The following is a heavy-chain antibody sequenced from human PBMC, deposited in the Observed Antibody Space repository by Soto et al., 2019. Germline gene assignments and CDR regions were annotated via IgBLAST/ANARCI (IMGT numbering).Heavy chain of an antibody. V-gene: IGHV3-30*04. CDR3: ARDQSDYYYGLDV. J-gene: IGHJ6*02. CDR1: GFTFSSYV. CDR2: ISYDGSNK. Sequence: GSLRLSCAASGFTFSSYVMHWVRQAPGKGLEWVAVISYDGSNKYYADSVKGRFTISRDNSKNTLYLQMNGLRADDTAVFYCARDQSDYYYGLDVWGQGTTVTVSS.